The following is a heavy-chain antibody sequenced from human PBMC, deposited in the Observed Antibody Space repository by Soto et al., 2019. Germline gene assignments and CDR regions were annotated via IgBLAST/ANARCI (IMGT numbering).Heavy chain of an antibody. Sequence: GGSLSLSCAASGFTFSSYSMNWVRQAPGKGLERVSSISSGSSYIYYADSLKGRFTISRDNSKSSLYLQMNSLRAEYTAVYYRALGEMATVPFDYWGQGTLVTVSS. CDR3: ALGEMATVPFDY. D-gene: IGHD4-4*01. CDR1: GFTFSSYS. V-gene: IGHV3-21*01. J-gene: IGHJ4*02. CDR2: ISSGSSYI.